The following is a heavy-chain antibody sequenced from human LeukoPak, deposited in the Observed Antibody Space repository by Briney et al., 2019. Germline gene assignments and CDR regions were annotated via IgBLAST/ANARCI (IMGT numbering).Heavy chain of an antibody. D-gene: IGHD5-24*01. CDR2: INPNSGGT. Sequence: ASVKVSCKASGYTFTGYYMHWVRQAPGQGLEWMGWINPNSGGTNYAQKFQGRVTMTRDTSISTAYMELSRLRSDDTAVYYCATRRRDGYNILFDYWGQGTLVTVSS. J-gene: IGHJ4*02. CDR3: ATRRRDGYNILFDY. CDR1: GYTFTGYY. V-gene: IGHV1-2*02.